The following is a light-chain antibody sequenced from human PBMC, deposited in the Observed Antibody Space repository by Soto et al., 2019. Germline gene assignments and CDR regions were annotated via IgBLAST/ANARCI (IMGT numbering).Light chain of an antibody. V-gene: IGKV3-20*01. J-gene: IGKJ1*01. CDR1: QSVSSSS. CDR3: QQYGNSPRGT. CDR2: GAS. Sequence: IVLTQSPGTLSLSQGERATLSCRASQSVSSSSLAWYQQKPGQAPRLLIYGASSRATGIPARFSGSGSGTDFTLTISRLEPEDFAVYYCQQYGNSPRGTFGQGTKVDIK.